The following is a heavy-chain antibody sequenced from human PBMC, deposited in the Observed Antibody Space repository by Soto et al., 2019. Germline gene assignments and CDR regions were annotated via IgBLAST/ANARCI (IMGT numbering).Heavy chain of an antibody. CDR1: NGSISSAIYY. D-gene: IGHD3-10*01. CDR2: ISHSGST. V-gene: IGHV4-39*01. J-gene: IGHJ5*02. CDR3: AGRSSLASVQVYFGEISNYNWFDP. Sequence: QLQLQESGPGLVKPSETLSLTCTVSNGSISSAIYYWGWIRQPQGKGRGWFGSISHSGSTYYNPSLQGRVTISVDTSKNQFSLKLSSVTAADTAVYFCAGRSSLASVQVYFGEISNYNWFDPWGQGTLVTVSS.